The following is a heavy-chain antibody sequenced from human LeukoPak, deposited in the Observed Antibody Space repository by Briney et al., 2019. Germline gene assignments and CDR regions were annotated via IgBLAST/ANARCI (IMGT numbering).Heavy chain of an antibody. V-gene: IGHV3-23*01. Sequence: GGSLRLSCAASGLPFSSYAMSWVRQAPGKGLECFSTISGSGDNTYYADSVKGRFTISRDNSRNTLFLQMNSLRADDTAVYYCAKDRARYGNYAYCFDYWGQGNLVTVSS. CDR3: AKDRARYGNYAYCFDY. D-gene: IGHD4-17*01. CDR1: GLPFSSYA. J-gene: IGHJ4*02. CDR2: ISGSGDNT.